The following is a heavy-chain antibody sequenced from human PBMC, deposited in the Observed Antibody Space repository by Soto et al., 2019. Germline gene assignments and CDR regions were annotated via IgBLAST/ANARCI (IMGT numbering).Heavy chain of an antibody. J-gene: IGHJ4*02. CDR3: ARVAYVDESFDY. Sequence: EVQLVESGGGLVQPGGSPRLSCAASGFTLSSYWMTWVRQAPGQGLEWVANIKQDGSEKNYLDSVKGRFTISRDNAKNSLYLQMDGLRAEDTAVYYCARVAYVDESFDYWGQGTLVTVSS. D-gene: IGHD2-21*01. CDR2: IKQDGSEK. V-gene: IGHV3-7*01. CDR1: GFTLSSYW.